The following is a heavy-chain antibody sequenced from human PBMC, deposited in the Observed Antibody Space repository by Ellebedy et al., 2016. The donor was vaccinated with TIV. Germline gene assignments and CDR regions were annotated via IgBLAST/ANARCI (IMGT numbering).Heavy chain of an antibody. CDR3: ARSCGGDCWRIDY. CDR1: GSTLSRYA. D-gene: IGHD2-21*02. J-gene: IGHJ4*02. CDR2: ISISSSNI. V-gene: IGHV3-48*02. Sequence: GESLKISXEASGSTLSRYAMNWVRQAPGKGLEWVSYISISSSNIHYAESVKGRFTISRDNAKNSLYLQMNSLRDEDTAVYYCARSCGGDCWRIDYWGQGTLVAVSS.